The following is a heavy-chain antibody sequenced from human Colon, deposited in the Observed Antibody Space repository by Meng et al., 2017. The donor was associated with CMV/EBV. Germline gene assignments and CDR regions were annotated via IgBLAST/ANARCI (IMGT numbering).Heavy chain of an antibody. D-gene: IGHD1-7*01. V-gene: IGHV3-30*04. Sequence: SGFTFRSYAMHWMRQTTGKGREWLAVIYFDGSKKYYADSVKGRFSISRDNSNNTLSLQMNSLRGEDTAVYYCARTITGTAGGWFDPWGHGTLVTVSS. J-gene: IGHJ5*02. CDR3: ARTITGTAGGWFDP. CDR1: GFTFRSYA. CDR2: IYFDGSKK.